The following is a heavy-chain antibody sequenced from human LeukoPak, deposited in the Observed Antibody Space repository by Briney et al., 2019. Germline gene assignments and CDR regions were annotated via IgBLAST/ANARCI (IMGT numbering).Heavy chain of an antibody. J-gene: IGHJ4*02. CDR1: GFSFSSYG. V-gene: IGHV3-23*01. D-gene: IGHD3-22*01. CDR2: ITGSGGNT. CDR3: AVDWYDSSGYGTFDY. Sequence: GGSLRLSCAASGFSFSSYGMSWVRQGPGKGLEWVSTITGSGGNTDYADSVKGRFTISRDNSKNTLYLQVHSLRAEDTAVYYCAVDWYDSSGYGTFDYWGQGTLVTVS.